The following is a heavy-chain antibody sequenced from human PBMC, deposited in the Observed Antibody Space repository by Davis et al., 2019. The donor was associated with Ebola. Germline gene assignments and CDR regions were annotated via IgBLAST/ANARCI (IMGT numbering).Heavy chain of an antibody. CDR1: GFSFRTYW. J-gene: IGHJ4*02. V-gene: IGHV3-7*03. Sequence: GESLKISCTASGFSFRTYWMSWVRQAPGKGLEWVANIKQDGGEKYYVDSVKGRFTISRDNAKNSLYLQMNSLRAEGTAVYYCASGGNIPFEYWGQGILVSVSS. CDR2: IKQDGGEK. CDR3: ASGGNIPFEY. D-gene: IGHD4-23*01.